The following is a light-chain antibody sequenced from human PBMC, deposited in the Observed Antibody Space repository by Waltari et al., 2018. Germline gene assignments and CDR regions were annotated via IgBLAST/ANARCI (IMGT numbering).Light chain of an antibody. V-gene: IGKV3-20*01. Sequence: EVLLTQSPGTLSLSPGERATVSCRDRQYITKRYFAWYQQKTGQAPRLLIYGASSRAAGIPDKFSGRASGTDFTLTISRLEPEDFAVYYGQQYGSSVMYTFGQGTKLEMK. J-gene: IGKJ2*01. CDR3: QQYGSSVMYT. CDR2: GAS. CDR1: QYITKRY.